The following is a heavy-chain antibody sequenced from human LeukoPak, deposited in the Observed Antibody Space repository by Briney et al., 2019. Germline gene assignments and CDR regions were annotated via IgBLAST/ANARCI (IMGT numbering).Heavy chain of an antibody. Sequence: PSETLSLTCAVYGGSFSGYYWSWIRQPPGKGLEWIGEINHSGSTNYNPSPKSRVTISVDTSKNQFSLKLSSVTAADTAVYYCARVQMAYSSGWNWFDPWGQGTLVTVSS. CDR2: INHSGST. CDR1: GGSFSGYY. V-gene: IGHV4-34*01. D-gene: IGHD6-19*01. J-gene: IGHJ5*02. CDR3: ARVQMAYSSGWNWFDP.